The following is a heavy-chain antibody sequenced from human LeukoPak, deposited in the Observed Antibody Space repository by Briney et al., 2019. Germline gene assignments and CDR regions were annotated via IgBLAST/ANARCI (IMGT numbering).Heavy chain of an antibody. V-gene: IGHV3-21*01. CDR3: ARDPIIIVPAALDY. CDR1: GFTFSAHS. J-gene: IGHJ4*02. Sequence: PGGSLRLSCAASGFTFSAHSMNWVRQAPGKGLEWVSSFGTRSTSIYYADSVKGRFAISRDNVKNTLYLQMNSLRAEDTAVYYCARDPIIIVPAALDYWGQGTLVTVSS. CDR2: FGTRSTSI. D-gene: IGHD2-2*01.